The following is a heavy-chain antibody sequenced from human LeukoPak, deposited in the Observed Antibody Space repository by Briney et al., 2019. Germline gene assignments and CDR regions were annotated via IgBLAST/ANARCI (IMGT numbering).Heavy chain of an antibody. CDR3: AKIDILKGVVRGVIIELEYYFDY. V-gene: IGHV3-30*02. J-gene: IGHJ4*02. CDR2: IRYDGSNK. D-gene: IGHD3-10*01. CDR1: GFTFSSYG. Sequence: GGSLRLSCAASGFTFSSYGMHWVRQAPGKGLEWVAFIRYDGSNKYYADSVKGRFTISRDNSKNTLYLQMNSLRAEDTAVYYCAKIDILKGVVRGVIIELEYYFDYWGQGTLVTVSS.